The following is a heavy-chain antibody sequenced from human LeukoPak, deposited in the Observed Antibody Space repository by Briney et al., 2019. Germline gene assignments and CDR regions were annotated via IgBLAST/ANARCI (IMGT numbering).Heavy chain of an antibody. J-gene: IGHJ4*02. Sequence: SETLSLTCTVSGGSISSYYWSWIRQPPGKGLEWIGYIYYSGSTNYNPSLKSRVTISVDTSRNQFSLKLSSVTAADTAVYYCARETYDSSGYLDYYFDYWGQGTLVTVSS. D-gene: IGHD3-22*01. CDR1: GGSISSYY. V-gene: IGHV4-59*01. CDR3: ARETYDSSGYLDYYFDY. CDR2: IYYSGST.